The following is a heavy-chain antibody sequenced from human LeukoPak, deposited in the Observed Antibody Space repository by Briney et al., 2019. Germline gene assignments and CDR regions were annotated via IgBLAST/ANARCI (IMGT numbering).Heavy chain of an antibody. D-gene: IGHD1-1*01. CDR1: GGTFSSYA. Sequence: SVKVSCKASGGTFSSYAISWVQQAPGQGLEWMGGIIPIFGTANYAQKFQGRVTITADESTSTAYMELSSLRSEDTAVYYCARDPELEYWVDPWGQGTLVTVSS. CDR2: IIPIFGTA. CDR3: ARDPELEYWVDP. V-gene: IGHV1-69*13. J-gene: IGHJ5*02.